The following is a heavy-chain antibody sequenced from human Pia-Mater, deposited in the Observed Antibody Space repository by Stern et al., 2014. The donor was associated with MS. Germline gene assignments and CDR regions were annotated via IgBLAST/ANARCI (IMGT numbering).Heavy chain of an antibody. CDR1: GYSFTTYW. Sequence: EVPLGESGAEVKKPGESLRLSCKGSGYSFTTYWVAWGRQMPGKGLEWMGIIYPSDSDTRYSPSFQGQVSISVDKPISTAYLQWSSLKASDTAMYYCARLRLLTYGLDSWGQGTLVTVSS. J-gene: IGHJ4*02. CDR2: IYPSDSDT. D-gene: IGHD3-16*01. CDR3: ARLRLLTYGLDS. V-gene: IGHV5-51*01.